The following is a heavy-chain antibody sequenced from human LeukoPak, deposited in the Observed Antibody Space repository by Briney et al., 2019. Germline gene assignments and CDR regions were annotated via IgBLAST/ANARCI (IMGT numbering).Heavy chain of an antibody. Sequence: GGTLRLSCAASGFTFSSFGMHWIRQAPGKGLEWMAVIWYDRSKKYYADSVKGRFTISRDNSKNTLYLQMNSLRAEDTAVYYCAKDIVATYYYGMDVWGQGATVTVSS. V-gene: IGHV3-30*02. D-gene: IGHD5-12*01. CDR1: GFTFSSFG. CDR3: AKDIVATYYYGMDV. CDR2: IWYDRSKK. J-gene: IGHJ6*02.